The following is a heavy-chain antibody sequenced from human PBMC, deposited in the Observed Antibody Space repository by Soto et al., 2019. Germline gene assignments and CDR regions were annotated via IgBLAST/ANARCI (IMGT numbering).Heavy chain of an antibody. D-gene: IGHD1-26*01. Sequence: QAPGQGLEWMGVINPGYPAGRTTTYAQKFQGRVTMTTDTSTRTVYMELSRLRSDDTAVYYCAREAIVAGATTGMDVWGQGTTVTVSS. J-gene: IGHJ6*02. CDR3: AREAIVAGATTGMDV. V-gene: IGHV1-46*01. CDR2: INPGYPAGRTT.